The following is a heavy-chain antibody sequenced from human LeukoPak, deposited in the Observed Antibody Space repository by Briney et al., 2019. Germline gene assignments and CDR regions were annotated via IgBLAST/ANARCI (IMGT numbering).Heavy chain of an antibody. CDR1: GYSFTSYW. CDR3: ARGRDYYDSSGYAFDI. J-gene: IGHJ4*02. CDR2: IYPGDSDT. Sequence: GESLKISCKGSGYSFTSYWIGWVRQMPGKGLEWMGIIYPGDSDTRYSPSFQGQVTISADKSISTAYLQWSSLKASDTAMYYRARGRDYYDSSGYAFDIWGLGTLVTVSS. D-gene: IGHD3-22*01. V-gene: IGHV5-51*01.